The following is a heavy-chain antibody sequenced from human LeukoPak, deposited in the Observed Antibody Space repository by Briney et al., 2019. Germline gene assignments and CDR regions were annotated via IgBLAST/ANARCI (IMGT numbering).Heavy chain of an antibody. CDR2: ISSSSSTI. V-gene: IGHV3-48*04. CDR3: ARGTTVTTLVGNWFDP. CDR1: GFTFSSYS. D-gene: IGHD4-17*01. Sequence: GGSLRLSCAASGFTFSSYSMNWVREAPGEGLEWVSYISSSSSTIYYADSVKGRFTISRDNAKNSLYLQMNSLRAEDTAVYYCARGTTVTTLVGNWFDPWGQGTLVTVSS. J-gene: IGHJ5*02.